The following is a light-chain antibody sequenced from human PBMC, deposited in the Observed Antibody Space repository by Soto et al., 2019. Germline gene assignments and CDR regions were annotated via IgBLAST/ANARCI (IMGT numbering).Light chain of an antibody. V-gene: IGKV3-15*01. CDR3: QQYNNWPPIFT. CDR1: QSVSST. CDR2: GAS. J-gene: IGKJ3*01. Sequence: EIVMTQSQATLYVSPGERATLSCWASQSVSSTLAWYQQKPGQAPRLLIYGASTRATGIPARFSGSGSGPESTRTTSRLQSEDVAVYYCQQYNNWPPIFTFGLGTKVNI.